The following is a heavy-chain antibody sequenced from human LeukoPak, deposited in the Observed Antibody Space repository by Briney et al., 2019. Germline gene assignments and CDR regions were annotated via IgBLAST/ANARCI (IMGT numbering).Heavy chain of an antibody. J-gene: IGHJ6*02. V-gene: IGHV3-7*03. Sequence: GGSLRLSCAASGFTFSSYWMKWARQAPGKGLEWVASINHNGNVNYYVDSVKGRFTISRDNAKNSLYLQMSNLRAEDTAVYFCARGGGLDVWGQGATVTVSS. CDR2: INHNGNVN. CDR1: GFTFSSYW. CDR3: ARGGGLDV. D-gene: IGHD3-16*01.